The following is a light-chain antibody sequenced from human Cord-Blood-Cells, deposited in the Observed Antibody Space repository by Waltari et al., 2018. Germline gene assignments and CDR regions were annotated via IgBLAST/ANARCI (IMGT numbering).Light chain of an antibody. V-gene: IGLV2-14*01. J-gene: IGLJ2*01. CDR1: SSYVGGYNY. CDR3: SSYTSSSTVV. Sequence: QSALTQPASVSGSPGQSITLSCTGTSSYVGGYNYVSWYQPHPGKAPKLMIYDVSNRPSRVSDRFTGSKSGNTASRTISGLQAEDEADYYCSSYTSSSTVVFGGGTKRTVL. CDR2: DVS.